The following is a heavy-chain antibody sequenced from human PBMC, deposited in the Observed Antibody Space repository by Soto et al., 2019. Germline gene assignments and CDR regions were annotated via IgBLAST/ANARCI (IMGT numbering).Heavy chain of an antibody. J-gene: IGHJ4*02. V-gene: IGHV3-64*01. CDR2: ISSNGGST. CDR1: GFTFSSYA. D-gene: IGHD5-12*01. CDR3: ARRGYSGYEIDY. Sequence: EVQLVESGGGLVQPGGSLRLSCAASGFTFSSYAMHWVRQAPGKGLEYVSDISSNGGSTYYANSVKGRFTISRDNSKNTLYLEMGSLRDEDMAVYYCARRGYSGYEIDYWGQGTLVTVSS.